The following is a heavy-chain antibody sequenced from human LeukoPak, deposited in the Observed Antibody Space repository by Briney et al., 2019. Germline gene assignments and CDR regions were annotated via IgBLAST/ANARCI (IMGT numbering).Heavy chain of an antibody. D-gene: IGHD1-26*01. CDR2: IYYSGST. J-gene: IGHJ4*02. Sequence: SETLSLTCTVSGGSISSYYWSWIRQPPGKGLEWIGYIYYSGSTNYNPSLKSRVTISVDTSKNQFSLKLSSVTAADTAVYYCAREGPREGYFDYWGQGTLVTVSS. CDR3: AREGPREGYFDY. CDR1: GGSISSYY. V-gene: IGHV4-59*01.